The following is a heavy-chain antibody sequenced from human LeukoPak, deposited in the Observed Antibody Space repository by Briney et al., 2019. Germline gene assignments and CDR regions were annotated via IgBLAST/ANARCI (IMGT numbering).Heavy chain of an antibody. CDR2: ISPSGSNT. CDR3: ASRRSGWPNDAFDI. D-gene: IGHD6-19*01. Sequence: GGSLRLSCTGSGFIFGGYTMNWVRQAPGKGLEWLSYISPSGSNTFYADSVKGRFTISRDNAKNSVYLQMEGLRVEDTAVYYCASRRSGWPNDAFDIWGQGTMVTVSS. CDR1: GFIFGGYT. J-gene: IGHJ3*02. V-gene: IGHV3-48*01.